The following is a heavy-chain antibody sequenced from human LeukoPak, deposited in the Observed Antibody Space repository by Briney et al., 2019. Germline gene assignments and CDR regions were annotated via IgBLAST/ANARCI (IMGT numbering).Heavy chain of an antibody. V-gene: IGHV3-21*01. CDR2: ISSSSSYI. CDR1: GFTFSSYS. D-gene: IGHD3-3*01. Sequence: GGSLRLSCAASGFTFSSYSMNWVRQAPGKGLEWVSSISSSSSYIYYADSVKGRFTISRDNAKNSLYLQMNSLRAEDTAVYYCARTPYYDFWSGYSFDYWGQGTLVTVSS. CDR3: ARTPYYDFWSGYSFDY. J-gene: IGHJ4*02.